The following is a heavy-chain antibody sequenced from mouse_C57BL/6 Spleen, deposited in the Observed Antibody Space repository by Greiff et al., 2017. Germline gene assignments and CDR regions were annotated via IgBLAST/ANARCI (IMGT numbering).Heavy chain of an antibody. J-gene: IGHJ2*01. D-gene: IGHD2-14*01. CDR2: ISYDGSN. CDR1: GYSITSGYY. Sequence: EVHLVESGPGLVKPSQSLSLTCSVTGYSITSGYYWNWIRQFPGNKLEWMGYISYDGSNNYNPSLKNRISITRDTSKNQFFLKLNSVTTEDTATYYCARAYVLGVFDYWGQGTTLTVSS. CDR3: ARAYVLGVFDY. V-gene: IGHV3-6*01.